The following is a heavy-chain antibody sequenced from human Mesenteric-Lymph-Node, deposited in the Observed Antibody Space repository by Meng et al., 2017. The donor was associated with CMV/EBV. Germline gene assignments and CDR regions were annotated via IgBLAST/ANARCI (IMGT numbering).Heavy chain of an antibody. Sequence: GFTFSSYAMSWVRQAPGKGLEWVSVIYSITSGTYYADSVKGRFTISRDNSKNTLYLQMNSLRAEDTAVYYCAKDKGDPTVSNDAFDIWGQGTMVTVSS. CDR2: IYSITSGT. CDR3: AKDKGDPTVSNDAFDI. J-gene: IGHJ3*02. V-gene: IGHV3-23*03. D-gene: IGHD4-17*01. CDR1: GFTFSSYA.